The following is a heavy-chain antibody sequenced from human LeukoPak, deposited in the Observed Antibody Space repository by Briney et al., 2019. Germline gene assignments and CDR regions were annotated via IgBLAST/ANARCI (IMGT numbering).Heavy chain of an antibody. CDR3: ARGDASGYPDY. V-gene: IGHV4-4*02. J-gene: IGHJ4*02. D-gene: IGHD3-22*01. Sequence: SETLSLTCAVSGDSMNSSDWWSWVRQSPGKGLEWIGEIYQGGRTNYRSSLKSRVSISVDKSRNQLSLKLTSVTAADTAVYYCARGDASGYPDYWGQGTLVTVSS. CDR2: IYQGGRT. CDR1: GDSMNSSDW.